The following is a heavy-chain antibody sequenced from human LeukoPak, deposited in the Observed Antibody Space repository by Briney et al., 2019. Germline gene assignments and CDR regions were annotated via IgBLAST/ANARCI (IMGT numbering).Heavy chain of an antibody. CDR1: GGSFSGYY. V-gene: IGHV4-34*01. CDR2: INHSGST. CDR3: ARDVVTPSDY. Sequence: PSETLSLTCAVYGGSFSGYYWSWIRQPPGKGLDWIGEINHSGSTNYNPSLKSRVTISVDTYKNQFSLKLSSVTAADTAVYYCARDVVTPSDYWGQGTLVTVSS. J-gene: IGHJ4*02. D-gene: IGHD4-23*01.